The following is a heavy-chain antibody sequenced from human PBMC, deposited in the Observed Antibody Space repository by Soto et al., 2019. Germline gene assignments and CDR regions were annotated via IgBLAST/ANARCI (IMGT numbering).Heavy chain of an antibody. V-gene: IGHV4-4*02. Sequence: SETLSLTCAVFGGSISNSNWWTWVRQPPGKGLDWIGEIFHSGSTNYNSSLMGRVTISVDKANNQFSLKLSSVTAADTAVYYCAKSLRPRGGFDYWGQGTLVTVSS. D-gene: IGHD3-10*01. CDR1: GGSISNSNW. J-gene: IGHJ4*02. CDR2: IFHSGST. CDR3: AKSLRPRGGFDY.